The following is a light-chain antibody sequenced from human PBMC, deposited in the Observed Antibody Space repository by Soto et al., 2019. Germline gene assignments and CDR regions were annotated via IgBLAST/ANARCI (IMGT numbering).Light chain of an antibody. CDR2: KAS. V-gene: IGKV1-5*03. CDR3: HQVHTYPLT. CDR1: QSISSW. Sequence: DIHWTDSPSFLSASVLYRVTITFRASQSISSWLAWYQQKPGKAPKLLIYKASTLESGVPSNFSGSGSGTEFTLTINSLQPEDLATYYCHQVHTYPLTFGGGTKVDIK. J-gene: IGKJ4*01.